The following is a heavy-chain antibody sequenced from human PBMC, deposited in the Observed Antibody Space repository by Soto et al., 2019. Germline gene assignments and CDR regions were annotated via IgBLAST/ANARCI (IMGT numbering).Heavy chain of an antibody. D-gene: IGHD3-10*01. CDR3: ARDNKPYYYGSGTYYTPTI. V-gene: IGHV4-31*03. J-gene: IGHJ4*02. CDR1: GGSIRRGGYY. CDR2: IYYSGST. Sequence: SEPVSLTCTVSGGSIRRGGYYWSWIRQHPGKGLEWIGYIYYSGSTYYNPSLKSRVTISVDTSKNQLSLKLSSVTAADTAVYYCARDNKPYYYGSGTYYTPTIWGQGSLVNVSS.